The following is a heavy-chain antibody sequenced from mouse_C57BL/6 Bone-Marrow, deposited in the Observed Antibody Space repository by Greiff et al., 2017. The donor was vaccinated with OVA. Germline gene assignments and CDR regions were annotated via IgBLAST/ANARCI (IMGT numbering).Heavy chain of an antibody. J-gene: IGHJ4*01. Sequence: QVQLKQPGAELVKPGASVKMSCKASGYTFTSYWITWVKQRPGQGLEWIGDIYPGSGSTNYNEKFKSKATLTVDTSSSTAYMPLSSLTSEDAAVYYCARGEATTVVATDCAMDYWGQGTSVTVSS. CDR1: GYTFTSYW. CDR2: IYPGSGST. D-gene: IGHD1-1*01. CDR3: ARGEATTVVATDCAMDY. V-gene: IGHV1-55*01.